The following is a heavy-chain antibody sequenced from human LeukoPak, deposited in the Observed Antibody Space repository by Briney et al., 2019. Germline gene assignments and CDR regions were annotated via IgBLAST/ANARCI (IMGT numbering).Heavy chain of an antibody. Sequence: SETLSLTCAVYGGSFSGYYWSWIRQPPGKGLEWIGEINHSGSTNYNPSLKSRVTISVDTSMNQFSLKLSSVTAADTAVYYCARRPSGWYSRYFDYWGQGTLVTVSS. V-gene: IGHV4-34*01. J-gene: IGHJ4*02. CDR1: GGSFSGYY. D-gene: IGHD6-19*01. CDR3: ARRPSGWYSRYFDY. CDR2: INHSGST.